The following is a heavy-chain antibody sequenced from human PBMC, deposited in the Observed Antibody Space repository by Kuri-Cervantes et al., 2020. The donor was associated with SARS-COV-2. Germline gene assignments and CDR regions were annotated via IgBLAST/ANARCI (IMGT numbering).Heavy chain of an antibody. V-gene: IGHV3-74*01. CDR3: ATQGTIYYYDTL. D-gene: IGHD3-22*01. CDR1: GFTFSSYW. CDR2: INSDGSST. Sequence: GESLKISCAASGFTFSSYWMHWVRQAPGKGLVWVSRINSDGSSTSYADSVKGRFTISRDNAKNTLYLQMNSLRTEDTAVYYCATQGTIYYYDTLWGRGTLVTVSS. J-gene: IGHJ4*02.